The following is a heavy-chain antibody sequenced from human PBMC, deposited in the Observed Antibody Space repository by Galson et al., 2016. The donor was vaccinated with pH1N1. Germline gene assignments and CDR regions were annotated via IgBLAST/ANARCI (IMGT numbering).Heavy chain of an antibody. CDR1: GFTFSSNG. J-gene: IGHJ2*01. Sequence: SLRLSCAASGFTFSSNGMSWVRQAPGKGLEWVSAISGNGGSTYYADSVKGRFTISRDNSKNTLYLQMNSLRAEDTAVYYCTRTRTEDYYDSSGYYYVYWYCGLWGRGPRVRVPT. CDR2: ISGNGGST. CDR3: TRTRTEDYYDSSGYYYVYWYCGL. V-gene: IGHV3-23*01. D-gene: IGHD3-22*01.